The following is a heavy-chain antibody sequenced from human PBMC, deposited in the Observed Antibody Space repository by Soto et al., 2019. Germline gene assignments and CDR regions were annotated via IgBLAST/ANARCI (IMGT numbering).Heavy chain of an antibody. Sequence: PGGSLILSCAASGFTFSSYGMHWVRQAPGKGLEWVAVISYDGSNKYYADSVKGRFTISRDNSKNTLYLQMNSLRAEDTAVYYCAKDVVRYSSSSGVDYWGQGTLVTVSS. J-gene: IGHJ4*02. CDR2: ISYDGSNK. D-gene: IGHD6-6*01. V-gene: IGHV3-30*18. CDR3: AKDVVRYSSSSGVDY. CDR1: GFTFSSYG.